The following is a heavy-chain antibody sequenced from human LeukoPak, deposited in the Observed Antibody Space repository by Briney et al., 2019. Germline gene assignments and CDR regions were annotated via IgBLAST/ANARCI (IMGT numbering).Heavy chain of an antibody. J-gene: IGHJ4*02. V-gene: IGHV4-39*07. D-gene: IGHD3-16*01. CDR3: ARAGGTAEIYYFDY. CDR1: GGSISSSSYY. CDR2: IYYSGST. Sequence: SETLSLTCTVSGGSISSSSYYWGWIRQPPGKGLEWIGSIYYSGSTYYNPSLKSRVTISVDTSKNQFSLKLSSVTAADTAVYYCARAGGTAEIYYFDYWGQGTLVTVSS.